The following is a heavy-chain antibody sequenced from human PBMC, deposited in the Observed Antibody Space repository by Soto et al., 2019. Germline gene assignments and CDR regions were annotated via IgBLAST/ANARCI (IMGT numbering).Heavy chain of an antibody. Sequence: SVSNAWMNWVRQAPGKGLEWVGRIKSKTDGGTTDYAAPVKGRFTISSDDSKNTLYLQMNSLKTEDTAVYYCTTDSSARDYWGQGTLVTVSS. CDR3: TTDSSARDY. CDR1: SVSNAW. D-gene: IGHD6-19*01. CDR2: IKSKTDGGTT. V-gene: IGHV3-15*07. J-gene: IGHJ4*02.